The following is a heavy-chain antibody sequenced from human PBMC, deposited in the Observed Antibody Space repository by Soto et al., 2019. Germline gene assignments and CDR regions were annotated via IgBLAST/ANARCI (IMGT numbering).Heavy chain of an antibody. CDR2: ISLIFGIA. Sequence: ASVKVSCKASGGTFSSYAISWVRQAPGKGLEWMGVISLIFGIANYAQKFQGRVTITADKSTSTAYMELSSLRSEDTAVYYCAREGLPYSSSYYFDYWGQGTLVTVSS. J-gene: IGHJ4*02. D-gene: IGHD6-6*01. CDR1: GGTFSSYA. CDR3: AREGLPYSSSYYFDY. V-gene: IGHV1-69*10.